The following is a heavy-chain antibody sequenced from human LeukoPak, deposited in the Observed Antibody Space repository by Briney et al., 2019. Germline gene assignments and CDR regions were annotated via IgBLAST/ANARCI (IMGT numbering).Heavy chain of an antibody. V-gene: IGHV3-23*01. J-gene: IGHJ3*02. CDR2: ISDSGSET. CDR1: GFTFNSYA. Sequence: GGSLRLSCAASGFTFNSYAMSWVRQAPGKGLEWVSVISDSGSETFYADSVKGRFTISRDNSKNTLYLQMNSLRAEDTAVYYCARANSGWSNAFDIWGQGTMVTVSS. CDR3: ARANSGWSNAFDI. D-gene: IGHD6-19*01.